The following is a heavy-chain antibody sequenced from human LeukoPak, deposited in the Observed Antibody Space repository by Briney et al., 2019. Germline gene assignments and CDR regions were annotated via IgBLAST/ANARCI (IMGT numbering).Heavy chain of an antibody. CDR1: GGSFSGYY. D-gene: IGHD2-15*01. Sequence: SETLSLTCAVYGGSFSGYYWSWIRQPPGKGLEWIGKINHSGSTNYNPSLKSRVTISVDTSKNQFSLKLSSVTAADTAVYYCARGPRVVVVAATPDWFDPWGQGTLVTVSS. CDR2: INHSGST. V-gene: IGHV4-34*01. J-gene: IGHJ5*02. CDR3: ARGPRVVVVAATPDWFDP.